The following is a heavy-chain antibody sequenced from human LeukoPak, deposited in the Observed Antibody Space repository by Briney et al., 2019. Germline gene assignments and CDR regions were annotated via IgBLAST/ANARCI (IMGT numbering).Heavy chain of an antibody. CDR2: IYSGGST. V-gene: IGHV3-53*01. CDR3: ARDGAGTDLDGMDV. J-gene: IGHJ6*02. CDR1: GFPFISNY. D-gene: IGHD1-7*01. Sequence: PGGSLSLSCAASGFPFISNYMSWVRQAPGKGLEWVSVIYSGGSTYYADSVKGRFTISRDNSKNTLYLQMNSLRAEDTAVYYCARDGAGTDLDGMDVWGQGTTVTVSS.